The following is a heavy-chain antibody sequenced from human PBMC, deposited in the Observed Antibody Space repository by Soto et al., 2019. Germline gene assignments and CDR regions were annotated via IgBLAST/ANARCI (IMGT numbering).Heavy chain of an antibody. J-gene: IGHJ6*01. CDR3: VRVQSTSWGYDSALDA. V-gene: IGHV4-59*01. CDR1: GGSISSYY. CDR2: ISYSGST. D-gene: IGHD2-2*01. Sequence: QVQLQESGPGLVKPSETLSLTCRISGGSISSYYWNWIRQAPGKGLEWIGFISYSGSTNDNPALTSRITISVDTSNSQIARRLNSVTAADAAVCYRVRVQSTSWGYDSALDAWCEGTTVTVS.